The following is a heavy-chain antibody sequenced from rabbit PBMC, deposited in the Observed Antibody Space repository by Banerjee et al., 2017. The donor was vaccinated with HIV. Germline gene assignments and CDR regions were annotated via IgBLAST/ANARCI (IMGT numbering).Heavy chain of an antibody. CDR3: ARNYYSSVNAVYSYVLNL. CDR1: GFSFSSNYW. D-gene: IGHD4-1*01. CDR2: IYTSRGST. V-gene: IGHV1S45*01. J-gene: IGHJ4*01. Sequence: QEQLKESGGGLVQPGGSLTLTCTASGFSFSSNYWMCWVRQAPGKGLEWIGCIYTSRGSTWYASWAKGRFTISKTSSTTVTLQMTSLTAADTATYFCARNYYSSVNAVYSYVLNLWGPGTLVTVS.